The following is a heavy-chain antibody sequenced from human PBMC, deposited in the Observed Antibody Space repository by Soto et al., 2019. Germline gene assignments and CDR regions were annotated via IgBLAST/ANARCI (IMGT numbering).Heavy chain of an antibody. J-gene: IGHJ3*02. Sequence: SETLSLTCTVSGGSISSYYWSWIRQPPGKGLEWIGYIYYSGSTNYNPSLKSRVTISVDTSKNQFSLKLSSVTAADTAVYYRARVYGIGAFDIWGQGTMVTVSS. V-gene: IGHV4-59*01. CDR3: ARVYGIGAFDI. CDR1: GGSISSYY. CDR2: IYYSGST. D-gene: IGHD4-17*01.